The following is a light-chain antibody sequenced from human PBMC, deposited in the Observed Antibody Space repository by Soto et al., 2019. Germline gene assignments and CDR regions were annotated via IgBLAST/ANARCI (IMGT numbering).Light chain of an antibody. CDR1: QSVSSK. CDR2: GVS. CDR3: QQYNNWPHT. Sequence: DILMTQSPATLSLSPLVIATLYFMASQSVSSKLAWFQQKPGQAPSLLIYGVSTRATGVPVRFSGSGSGTEFTLTINSLQSEDFAVYYCQQYNNWPHTFGQGTKVDIK. V-gene: IGKV3-15*01. J-gene: IGKJ2*01.